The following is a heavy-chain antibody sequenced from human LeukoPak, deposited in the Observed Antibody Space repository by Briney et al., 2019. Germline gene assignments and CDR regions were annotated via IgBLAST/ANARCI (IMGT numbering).Heavy chain of an antibody. J-gene: IGHJ4*02. D-gene: IGHD3-3*02. CDR3: ARDRLGPSFSVSHFDL. Sequence: GGSLRVSCATSGFTFDDYGLSWVRRAQGKGLEWLCTINYNGAITDYADPVKGRFTISRDNAKNSLYLRMDSLRAEDTALYYCARDRLGPSFSVSHFDLWGQGTLVTVSS. V-gene: IGHV3-20*04. CDR2: INYNGAIT. CDR1: GFTFDDYG.